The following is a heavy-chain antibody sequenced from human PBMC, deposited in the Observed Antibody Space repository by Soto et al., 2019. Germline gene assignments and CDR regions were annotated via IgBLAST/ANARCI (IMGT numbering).Heavy chain of an antibody. J-gene: IGHJ3*02. CDR2: ISSSSSTI. D-gene: IGHD5-12*01. V-gene: IGHV3-48*01. CDR3: ARGFSGYDYDAFDI. CDR1: GFTFSSYS. Sequence: GGSLRLSCAASGFTFSSYSMNWVRQAPGKGLEWVSYISSSSSTIYYADSVKGRFTISRDNAKNSLYLQMNSLRAEDTAVYYCARGFSGYDYDAFDIWGQGTMVTVSS.